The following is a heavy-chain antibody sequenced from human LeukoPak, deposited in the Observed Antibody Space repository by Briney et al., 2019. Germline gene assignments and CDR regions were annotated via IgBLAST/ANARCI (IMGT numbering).Heavy chain of an antibody. D-gene: IGHD3-22*01. CDR1: GFTFSSYW. CDR2: IKQDGSEK. Sequence: GGSLRLSCAASGFTFSSYWMSWVRQAPGKGLEWVANIKQDGSEKYYVDSVKGRFTISRDNSKSTLYLQMNSLRAEDTAVYYCAKDFLYYYDSSGSAFEYWGQGTLVTVSS. V-gene: IGHV3-7*03. CDR3: AKDFLYYYDSSGSAFEY. J-gene: IGHJ4*02.